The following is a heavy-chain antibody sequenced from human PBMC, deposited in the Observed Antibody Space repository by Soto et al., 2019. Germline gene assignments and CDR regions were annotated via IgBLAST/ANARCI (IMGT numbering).Heavy chain of an antibody. CDR2: INHSGST. J-gene: IGHJ5*02. D-gene: IGHD1-1*01. CDR1: GGSFSGYY. V-gene: IGHV4-34*01. Sequence: QVQLQQWGAGLLKPSETLSLTCAVYGGSFSGYYWSWIRQPPGKGLEWIGEINHSGSTNYNPSLKSRVTISVDTSKNQFSLKLSSVTAADTAVYYCARGGGWNQNWFDPWDQGTLVTVSS. CDR3: ARGGGWNQNWFDP.